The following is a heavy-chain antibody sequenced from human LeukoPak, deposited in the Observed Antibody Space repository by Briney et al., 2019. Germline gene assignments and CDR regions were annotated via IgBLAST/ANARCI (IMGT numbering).Heavy chain of an antibody. J-gene: IGHJ6*03. CDR3: ARGWRGSGSYYNYYYYYMDV. CDR1: GGSFSGYY. D-gene: IGHD3-10*01. Sequence: PSETLSLTCAVYGGSFSGYYWSWIRQPPGKGLEWIGEINHSGSTNYNPSLKSRVTISVDTSKNQFSLKLSSVTAADTAVYYCARGWRGSGSYYNYYYYYMDVWGKGTTVTVSS. CDR2: INHSGST. V-gene: IGHV4-34*01.